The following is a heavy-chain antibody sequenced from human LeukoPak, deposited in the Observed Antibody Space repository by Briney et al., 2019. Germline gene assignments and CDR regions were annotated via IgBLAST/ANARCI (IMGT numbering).Heavy chain of an antibody. J-gene: IGHJ5*02. CDR2: IKSDGSST. CDR3: ARGQQLDLFNWFDP. CDR1: GFTFNTYW. D-gene: IGHD6-13*01. V-gene: IGHV3-74*01. Sequence: PGGSLRLSCAASGFTFNTYWMHWVRQAPGNGLVWVSRIKSDGSSTTYADSVKGRFTLYRDNAKNTLYLQMNSLRAEDTAVYYCARGQQLDLFNWFDPWGQGTLVSVSS.